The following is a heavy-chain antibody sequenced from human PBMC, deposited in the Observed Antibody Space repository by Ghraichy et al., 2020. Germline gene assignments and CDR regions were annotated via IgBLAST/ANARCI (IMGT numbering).Heavy chain of an antibody. J-gene: IGHJ4*02. V-gene: IGHV3-7*03. CDR3: ARQGFGVPFDY. CDR1: GFTLSRYW. CDR2: IKHDSSEK. Sequence: GGSLRLSCAASGFTLSRYWMTWVRQAPGKGLEWVANIKHDSSEKYYVDSVKGRFTISRDDAKNTLFLQMNSLRAEDTALYYCARQGFGVPFDYWGQGTLVTVSS. D-gene: IGHD3-16*01.